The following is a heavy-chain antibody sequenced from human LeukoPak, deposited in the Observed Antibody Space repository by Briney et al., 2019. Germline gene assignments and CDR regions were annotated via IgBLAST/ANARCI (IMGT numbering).Heavy chain of an antibody. CDR3: ARDVSRDSSGYYYYGMDV. J-gene: IGHJ6*02. CDR2: ISGYNGNT. CDR1: GYTFISYG. V-gene: IGHV1-18*01. D-gene: IGHD3-22*01. Sequence: ASVKVSFKASGYTFISYGISWVRQAPGQGLEWMGWISGYNGNTKYAKNLQGRVSMTTDTSTSTAYMELRSLRSDDTAVFYCARDVSRDSSGYYYYGMDVWGQGTTVTVSS.